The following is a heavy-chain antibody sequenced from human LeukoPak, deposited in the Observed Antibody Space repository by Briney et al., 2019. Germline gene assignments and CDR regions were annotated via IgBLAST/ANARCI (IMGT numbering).Heavy chain of an antibody. D-gene: IGHD2-15*01. CDR3: ARLSGLLAFDY. Sequence: SQTLSLTCAVSGGSISSGGYSWSWIRQPPGKGPEWIGYIYHSGSTYYNPSLKSRVTISVDRSKNQFSLKLGSVTAADTAVYYCARLSGLLAFDYWGQGTLVTVSS. CDR2: IYHSGST. J-gene: IGHJ4*02. V-gene: IGHV4-30-2*01. CDR1: GGSISSGGYS.